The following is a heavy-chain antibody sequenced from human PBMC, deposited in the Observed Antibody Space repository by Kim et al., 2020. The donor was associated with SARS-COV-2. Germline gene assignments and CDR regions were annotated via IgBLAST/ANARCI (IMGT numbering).Heavy chain of an antibody. V-gene: IGHV4-39*01. CDR1: GGSISSSSPY. J-gene: IGHJ3*01. D-gene: IGHD7-27*01. CDR2: IYYSDGST. CDR3: TKPRAWGVTFDV. Sequence: SETLSLTCTVSGGSISSSSPYWVWVRQPPGKALEFIGYIYYSDGSTYLNPSLQSRVTMSLDTPKNQFSLRLSSVTAADTAVYYCTKPRAWGVTFDVWGQGTMVTVSS.